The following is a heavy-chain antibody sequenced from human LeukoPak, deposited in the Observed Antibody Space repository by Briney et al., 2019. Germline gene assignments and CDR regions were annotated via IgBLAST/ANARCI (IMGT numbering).Heavy chain of an antibody. CDR2: INSDGSTT. J-gene: IGHJ4*02. V-gene: IGHV3-74*03. Sequence: GGSLRLSCAASGFTFSSDWMHWVRQAPGKGQVWVSRINSDGSTTKYADSVRGRFTISRDNAKNTLYLQMNSLGAEDTAVYYCARDRYYSFDYWGQGTLVTVSS. D-gene: IGHD2-15*01. CDR1: GFTFSSDW. CDR3: ARDRYYSFDY.